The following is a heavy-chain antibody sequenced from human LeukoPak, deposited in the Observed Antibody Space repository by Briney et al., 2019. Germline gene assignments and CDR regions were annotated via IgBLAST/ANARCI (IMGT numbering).Heavy chain of an antibody. J-gene: IGHJ6*03. Sequence: GESLKISCKGAGYSFTSYWIGWVRQMPGKGLEWMGVIYPGDSHTRYSPSFQGQVTISADKSISTAYLQWSSLKASDTAMYYCARHVGLSGYDILTGYRPRPYYYYYYYMDVWGKGTTVTVSS. CDR3: ARHVGLSGYDILTGYRPRPYYYYYYYMDV. CDR2: IYPGDSHT. CDR1: GYSFTSYW. V-gene: IGHV5-51*01. D-gene: IGHD3-9*01.